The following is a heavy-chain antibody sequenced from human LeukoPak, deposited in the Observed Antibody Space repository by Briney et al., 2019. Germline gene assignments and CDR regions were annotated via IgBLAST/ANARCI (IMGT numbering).Heavy chain of an antibody. D-gene: IGHD4-23*01. J-gene: IGHJ3*02. CDR3: ARDRMYGGNNAFDI. V-gene: IGHV3-21*01. CDR2: ISSSSSYI. CDR1: GFTFSTYN. Sequence: PGGSLRLSCAASGFTFSTYNMNWVRQAPGKGLEWVSSISSSSSYIYYADSVKGRFTISRDNAKNSLYLQMNSLRAEDTAVYYCARDRMYGGNNAFDIWGQGTMVTVSS.